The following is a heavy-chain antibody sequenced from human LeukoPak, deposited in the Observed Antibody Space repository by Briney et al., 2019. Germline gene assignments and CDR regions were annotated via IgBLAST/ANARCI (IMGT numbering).Heavy chain of an antibody. Sequence: SQTLSLTCTVSGGSISSGGYYWSWIRQQPGKGLEWIGYIYYSGSTYYNPSLQSRVTISVATSKNPFSLKLSSVTAAATAVYYCARGLTTVTFPDAFDIWGQGTMVTVSS. J-gene: IGHJ3*02. D-gene: IGHD4-17*01. V-gene: IGHV4-31*03. CDR1: GGSISSGGYY. CDR2: IYYSGST. CDR3: ARGLTTVTFPDAFDI.